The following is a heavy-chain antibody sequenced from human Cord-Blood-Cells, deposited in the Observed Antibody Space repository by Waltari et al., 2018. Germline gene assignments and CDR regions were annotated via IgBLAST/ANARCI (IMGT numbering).Heavy chain of an antibody. CDR1: GFPFRSFG. V-gene: IGHV3-30*18. Sequence: QVQLVESGGGVVQPGRSLRLSCAASGFPFRSFGMPWVRQAPGKGLEWVAVISYDGSNKYYADSVKGRFTISRDNSKNTLYLQMNSLRAEDTAVYYCAKDGGRGWLVNYWGQGTLVTVSS. J-gene: IGHJ4*02. CDR3: AKDGGRGWLVNY. CDR2: ISYDGSNK. D-gene: IGHD6-19*01.